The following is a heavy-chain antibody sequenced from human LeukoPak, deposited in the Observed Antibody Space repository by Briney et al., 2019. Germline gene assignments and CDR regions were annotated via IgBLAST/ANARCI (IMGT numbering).Heavy chain of an antibody. J-gene: IGHJ5*02. CDR3: AREERYCSGGSCYAWFDP. CDR1: GYTFTDYY. D-gene: IGHD2-15*01. CDR2: INPNSGGT. Sequence: ASVKVSCKASGYTFTDYYIHWVRQAPGQGLEWMGWINPNSGGTNYAQKFQGRVTMTRDTSISTAYMELSRLTSDDTAVYYCAREERYCSGGSCYAWFDPWGQGTLVTVSS. V-gene: IGHV1-2*02.